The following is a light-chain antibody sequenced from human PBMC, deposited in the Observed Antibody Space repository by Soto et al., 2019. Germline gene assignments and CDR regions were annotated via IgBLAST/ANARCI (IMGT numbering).Light chain of an antibody. CDR2: KAS. CDR1: QSISSW. CDR3: QQYNSYPFT. Sequence: DFQMTQSPSSLSASVGDRVTITCRASQSISSWLAWYQQKPGRAPKLLIYKASTLHSGVPSRFSGSGSGTEFTLTISSLQPDDFASYYCQQYNSYPFTFGQGTKLEIQ. J-gene: IGKJ2*01. V-gene: IGKV1-5*03.